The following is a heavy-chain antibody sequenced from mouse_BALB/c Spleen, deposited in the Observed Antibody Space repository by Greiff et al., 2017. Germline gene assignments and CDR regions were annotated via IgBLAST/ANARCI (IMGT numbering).Heavy chain of an antibody. V-gene: IGHV1S126*01. CDR1: GYSFTSYW. CDR2: IDPSDSET. Sequence: VKLQQSGPQLVRPGASVKISCKASGYSFTSYWMHWVKQRPGQGLEWIGMIDPSDSETRLNQKFKDKATLTVDKSSSTAYMQLSSPTSEDSAVYYCARSGSGYPYYFDYWGQGTTLTVSS. D-gene: IGHD3-1*01. CDR3: ARSGSGYPYYFDY. J-gene: IGHJ2*01.